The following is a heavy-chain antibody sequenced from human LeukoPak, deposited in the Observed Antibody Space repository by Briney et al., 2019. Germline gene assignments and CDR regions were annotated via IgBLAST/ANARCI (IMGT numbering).Heavy chain of an antibody. Sequence: GESLKISCKGSGFSFTSHWIAWMRQMPGKGLEWMGIIYPGDSDTRYSPSFQGQVTISVDKSISTAYLQWGSLKASDIGMYYCARLVVAGNSWFDPWGQGTLVTVSS. V-gene: IGHV5-51*01. CDR1: GFSFTSHW. J-gene: IGHJ5*01. CDR3: ARLVVAGNSWFDP. CDR2: IYPGDSDT. D-gene: IGHD6-19*01.